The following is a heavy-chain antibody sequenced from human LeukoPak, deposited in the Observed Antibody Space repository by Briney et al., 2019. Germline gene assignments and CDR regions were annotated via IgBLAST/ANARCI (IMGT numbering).Heavy chain of an antibody. CDR2: TYHSGST. CDR1: GGSISSGGYY. D-gene: IGHD6-13*01. V-gene: IGHV4-30-2*01. CDR3: ASLKEWGQQLTTWAFDY. Sequence: PSETLSLTCTVSGGSISSGGYYWSWIRQPPGKGLEWIGYTYHSGSTYYNPSLKSRVTISGDRSKNQFSLKLSSVTAADTAVYYCASLKEWGQQLTTWAFDYWGQGTLVTVSS. J-gene: IGHJ4*02.